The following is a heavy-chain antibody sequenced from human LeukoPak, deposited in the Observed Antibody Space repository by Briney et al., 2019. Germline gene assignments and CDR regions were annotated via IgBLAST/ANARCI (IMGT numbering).Heavy chain of an antibody. CDR1: GGSFSGHY. Sequence: SETLSLTCAVSGGSFSGHYWSWIRQPPGEGLEWIGEINDSGSTKYNPSLTSRVTISAHTSNNHFSLKLSSVTAADTAVYYCAKNNWFDPWGQGTLVTVSS. V-gene: IGHV4-34*01. J-gene: IGHJ5*02. CDR3: AKNNWFDP. CDR2: INDSGST.